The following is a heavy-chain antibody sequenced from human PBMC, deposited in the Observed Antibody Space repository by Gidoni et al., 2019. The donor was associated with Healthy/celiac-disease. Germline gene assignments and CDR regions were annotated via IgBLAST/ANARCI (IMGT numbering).Heavy chain of an antibody. CDR2: IYWDDDK. CDR3: AHTPTQYYYDSSGYSSSYYFDY. CDR1: GFSLSTSGVG. J-gene: IGHJ4*02. Sequence: QITLKESGPTLVKPTQTLTLTCTFSGFSLSTSGVGVGWIRQPPGKALEWLALIYWDDDKRYSPSLKSRLTITKDTSKNQVVLTMTNMDPVDTATYYCAHTPTQYYYDSSGYSSSYYFDYWGQGTLVTVSS. D-gene: IGHD3-22*01. V-gene: IGHV2-5*02.